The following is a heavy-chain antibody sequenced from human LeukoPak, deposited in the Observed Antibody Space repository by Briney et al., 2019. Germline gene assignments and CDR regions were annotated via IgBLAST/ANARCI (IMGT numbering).Heavy chain of an antibody. CDR2: ISAYNGNT. CDR3: AQSAVYYYYGMDV. Sequence: ASVKVSCKASGYTFTSYDISWVRQAPGQGLEWMGWISAYNGNTNYAQKLQGRVTMTTDTSTSTAYMELRSLRSDDTAVYYCAQSAVYYYYGMDVWGQGTTVTVSS. CDR1: GYTFTSYD. J-gene: IGHJ6*02. V-gene: IGHV1-18*01.